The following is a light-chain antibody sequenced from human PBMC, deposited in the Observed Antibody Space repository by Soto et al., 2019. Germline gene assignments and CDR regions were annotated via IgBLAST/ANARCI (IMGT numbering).Light chain of an antibody. J-gene: IGKJ2*01. V-gene: IGKV2-28*01. Sequence: DIVMTQSPLSLPVTPGXPASISCXSSQSLLHSNGYNYLDWYLQKPGQSPQLLIYLGSNRASGVPDRFSGSGSGTDFTLKISRVEAEDVGVYYCMQALQTPTFGQGTKLEIK. CDR2: LGS. CDR1: QSLLHSNGYNY. CDR3: MQALQTPT.